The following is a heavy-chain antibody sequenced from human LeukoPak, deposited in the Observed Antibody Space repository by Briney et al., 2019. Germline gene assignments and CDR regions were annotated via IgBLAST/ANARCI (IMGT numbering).Heavy chain of an antibody. CDR1: GFTFSSYA. Sequence: GGSLRLSCAASGFTFSSYAMHWVRQAPGKGLEWVAVISYDGSNKYYADSVKGRFTISRDNSKNTLYLQMNSLRAADTAVYYCVTSICGGDCSISDWGQGTLVTVSS. J-gene: IGHJ4*02. CDR3: VTSICGGDCSISD. D-gene: IGHD2-21*02. CDR2: ISYDGSNK. V-gene: IGHV3-30-3*01.